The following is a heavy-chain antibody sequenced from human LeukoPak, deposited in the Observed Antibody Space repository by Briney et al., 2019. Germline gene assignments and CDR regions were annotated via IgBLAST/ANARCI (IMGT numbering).Heavy chain of an antibody. J-gene: IGHJ6*02. V-gene: IGHV4-59*01. CDR3: ARVGPQQQLGHTYYYYGMDV. D-gene: IGHD6-13*01. CDR1: GGSISSYY. CDR2: IYYSGST. Sequence: SETLSLTCTVSGGSISSYYWGWIRQPPGKGLEWIGYIYYSGSTNYNPSLKSRVTISVDTSKNQFSLKLSSVTAADTAVYYCARVGPQQQLGHTYYYYGMDVWGQGTTVTVSS.